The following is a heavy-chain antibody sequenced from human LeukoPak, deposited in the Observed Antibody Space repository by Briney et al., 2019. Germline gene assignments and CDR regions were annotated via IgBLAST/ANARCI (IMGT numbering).Heavy chain of an antibody. Sequence: GGSLRLSWAASGFTFSSYSMNWVRQAPGKGLEWVSSISSSSSYIYYADSVKGRFTISRDNAKNSLYLQMNSLRAEDTAVYYCASSAGYCSGGSCYYYWGQGTLVTVSS. CDR2: ISSSSSYI. D-gene: IGHD2-15*01. CDR3: ASSAGYCSGGSCYYY. V-gene: IGHV3-21*01. J-gene: IGHJ4*02. CDR1: GFTFSSYS.